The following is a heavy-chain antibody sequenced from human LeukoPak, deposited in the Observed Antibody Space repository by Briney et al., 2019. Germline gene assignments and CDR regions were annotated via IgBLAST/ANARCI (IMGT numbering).Heavy chain of an antibody. D-gene: IGHD1-26*01. V-gene: IGHV4-59*08. CDR3: ARVGKVGARIGYYYYMDV. CDR2: IYYSGST. Sequence: TPSETLSLTCTVSGGSISSYYWSWIRQPPGKGLEWIGYIYYSGSTNYNPSLKSRVTISVDTSKNQFSLKLSSVTAADTAVYYCARVGKVGARIGYYYYMDVWGKGTTVTVSS. CDR1: GGSISSYY. J-gene: IGHJ6*03.